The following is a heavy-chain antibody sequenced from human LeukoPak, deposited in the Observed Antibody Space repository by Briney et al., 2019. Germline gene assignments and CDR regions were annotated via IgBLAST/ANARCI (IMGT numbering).Heavy chain of an antibody. D-gene: IGHD5-24*01. Sequence: GGSLRLSCIVSGFTFSTYDMHWVRQAPGKGLEWVAVIWSDGSNKYYKDSVKGRFIISRDNPKNTLYLQMNSLRAEDTAIYYCTRVGYIDEGIDYWGQGTLVTVSS. CDR2: IWSDGSNK. V-gene: IGHV3-33*01. CDR1: GFTFSTYD. CDR3: TRVGYIDEGIDY. J-gene: IGHJ4*02.